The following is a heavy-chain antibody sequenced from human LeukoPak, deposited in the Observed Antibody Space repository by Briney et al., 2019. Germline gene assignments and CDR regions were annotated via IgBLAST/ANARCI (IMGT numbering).Heavy chain of an antibody. D-gene: IGHD6-13*01. Sequence: GGSLRLSCAASGFTFSSYTMNWVRQAPGKGLEWVSSISGSSRHKYYADSVKGRFTISRDNAKNSLYLQMNSLRAEDSAVYYCARTANFAAGYYIDYWGQGTLVTVSS. CDR1: GFTFSSYT. CDR3: ARTANFAAGYYIDY. CDR2: ISGSSRHK. V-gene: IGHV3-21*01. J-gene: IGHJ4*02.